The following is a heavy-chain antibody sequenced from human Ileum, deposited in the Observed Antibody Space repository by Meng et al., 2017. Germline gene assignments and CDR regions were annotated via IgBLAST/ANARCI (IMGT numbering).Heavy chain of an antibody. V-gene: IGHV4-34*01. D-gene: IGHD1-26*01. Sequence: QVQLQQGGAGLLKPSEPLSRTCGVYGGSFSGYYWSWIRQPPGKGLEWIGEIDHSGGTNYNPSLKNRVTISVDTSNNRFSLKLSSVKAADTALYFCARRVGATPYAYNWLDPWGQGTLVTVSS. CDR3: ARRVGATPYAYNWLDP. J-gene: IGHJ5*02. CDR2: IDHSGGT. CDR1: GGSFSGYY.